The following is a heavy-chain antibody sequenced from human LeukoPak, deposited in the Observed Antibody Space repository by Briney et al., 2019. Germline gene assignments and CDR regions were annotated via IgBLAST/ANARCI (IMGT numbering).Heavy chain of an antibody. Sequence: SETLSLTCTVSGDSISNYYWSWIRQPPGEGLEWIGYISYSGSTNYNPSLKSRVTISIDTSKNQFSLKLNSVTAADTAVYYCARGTGARSSGFDPWGQGTLVTVSS. V-gene: IGHV4-59*01. CDR3: ARGTGARSSGFDP. J-gene: IGHJ5*02. D-gene: IGHD7-27*01. CDR2: ISYSGST. CDR1: GDSISNYY.